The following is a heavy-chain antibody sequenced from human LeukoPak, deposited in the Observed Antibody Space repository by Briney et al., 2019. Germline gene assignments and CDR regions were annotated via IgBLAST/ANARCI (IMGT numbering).Heavy chain of an antibody. Sequence: SETLSLTCAVPGGSISSGGYSWSWIRQPPGKGLEWIGYIYHSGSTYYNPSLKSRVTISVDRSKNQFSLKLSSVTAADTAVYYCARGAYYYDNPFDYWGQGTLVTVSS. J-gene: IGHJ4*02. CDR3: ARGAYYYDNPFDY. D-gene: IGHD3-22*01. CDR1: GGSISSGGYS. V-gene: IGHV4-30-2*01. CDR2: IYHSGST.